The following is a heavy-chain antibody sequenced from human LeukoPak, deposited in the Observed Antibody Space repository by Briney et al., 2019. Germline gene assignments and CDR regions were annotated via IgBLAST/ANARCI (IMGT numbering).Heavy chain of an antibody. Sequence: GGSLRLSCAASGLTFSSYWMHWVRQAPGKGLVWVSRVNADGTSSHYADSVKGRFTISRDNAKNTLYLQMNTLRAEDTAVYYCARGEGLGTTNGGYYFAYWGQGSLVIVSS. D-gene: IGHD1-26*01. J-gene: IGHJ4*02. CDR3: ARGEGLGTTNGGYYFAY. CDR2: VNADGTSS. CDR1: GLTFSSYW. V-gene: IGHV3-74*01.